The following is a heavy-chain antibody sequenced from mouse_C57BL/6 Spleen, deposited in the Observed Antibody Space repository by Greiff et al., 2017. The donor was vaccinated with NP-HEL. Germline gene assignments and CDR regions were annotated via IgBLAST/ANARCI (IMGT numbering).Heavy chain of an antibody. D-gene: IGHD4-1*01. CDR2: IDPSDSYT. J-gene: IGHJ2*01. Sequence: QVQLKQPGAELVKPGASVKLSCKASGYTFTSYWMQWVKQRPGQGLEWIGEIDPSDSYTNYNQKFKGKATLTVDTSSSTAYMQLSSLTSEDSAVYYCARYSPGTGFFDYWGQGTTLTVSS. V-gene: IGHV1-50*01. CDR1: GYTFTSYW. CDR3: ARYSPGTGFFDY.